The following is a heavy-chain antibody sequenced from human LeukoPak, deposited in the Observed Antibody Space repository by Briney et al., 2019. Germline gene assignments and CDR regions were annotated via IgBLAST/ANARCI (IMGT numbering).Heavy chain of an antibody. CDR2: IYHSGST. CDR3: AREWAYCGGDCSGNWFDP. V-gene: IGHV4-4*02. J-gene: IGHJ5*02. CDR1: GGSISSSNW. D-gene: IGHD2-21*02. Sequence: SGTLSLTCAVPGGSISSSNWWSWVRQPPGKGLEWIGEIYHSGSTNYNPSLKSRVTISVDKSKNQFSLKLSSVTAADTAVYYCAREWAYCGGDCSGNWFDPWGQGTLVTVSS.